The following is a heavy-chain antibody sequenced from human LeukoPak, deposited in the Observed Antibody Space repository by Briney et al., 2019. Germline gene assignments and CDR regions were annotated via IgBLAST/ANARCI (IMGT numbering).Heavy chain of an antibody. Sequence: PGGSLRLSCGASGFTFSSYWMSWVRQAPGKGLEWVANIKEDGSEKYYVASVKGRFIISRDNAKNSLYLHMNDLRAEDTAVYYCARDPGDRAIDRWFDPWGQGTLVIVSS. CDR2: IKEDGSEK. CDR3: ARDPGDRAIDRWFDP. J-gene: IGHJ5*02. D-gene: IGHD5-18*01. CDR1: GFTFSSYW. V-gene: IGHV3-7*03.